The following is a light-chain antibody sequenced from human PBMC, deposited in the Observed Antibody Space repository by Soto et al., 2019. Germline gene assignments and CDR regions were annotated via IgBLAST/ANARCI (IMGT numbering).Light chain of an antibody. CDR2: AAS. CDR1: QGIRNY. J-gene: IGKJ5*01. V-gene: IGKV1-17*01. CDR3: LQHNSYPIT. Sequence: DIQMTQSPGARSASAGETSTITSMASQGIRNYLGWYQQKPGKAPKRLIYAASSLQSGVPSRFSGSGSGTEFTLTISSLQPEDFATYYCLQHNSYPITFGQGTRLEIK.